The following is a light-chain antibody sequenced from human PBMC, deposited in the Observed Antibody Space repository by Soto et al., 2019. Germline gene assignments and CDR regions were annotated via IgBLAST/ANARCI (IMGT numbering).Light chain of an antibody. CDR2: SNN. CDR1: SSNIGSFS. V-gene: IGLV1-44*01. J-gene: IGLJ2*01. Sequence: QSVLTQPPSASGTPGQRVTISCSGSSSNIGSFSVNWYQQFPGTAPKLLIYSNNQRPSGVPDRFSGSKYGTSASLAISGRQSGDEADYYCAAWDDSLNAVVFGGGTKLTVL. CDR3: AAWDDSLNAVV.